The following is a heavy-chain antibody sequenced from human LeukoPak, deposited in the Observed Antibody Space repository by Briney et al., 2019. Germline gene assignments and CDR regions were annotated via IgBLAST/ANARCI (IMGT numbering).Heavy chain of an antibody. J-gene: IGHJ4*02. D-gene: IGHD2-21*02. CDR1: GYTFTSYG. CDR2: ISAYNGNT. Sequence: ASVKVSCKASGYTFTSYGISWVRQAPGQGLEWMGWISAYNGNTNYAQKLQGRVTMTTDTSTSTAYMELRSLRSDDTAVYYCARDQVVVTATDFFDYWGQGTLVTVSS. V-gene: IGHV1-18*01. CDR3: ARDQVVVTATDFFDY.